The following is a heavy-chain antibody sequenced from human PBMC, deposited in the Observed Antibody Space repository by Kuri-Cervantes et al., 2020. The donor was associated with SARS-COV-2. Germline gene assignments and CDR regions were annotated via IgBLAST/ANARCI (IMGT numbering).Heavy chain of an antibody. Sequence: GESLKISCAASGFTFSSYSMNWVRQAPGKGLEWVSAISGSGGSTYYADSVKGRFTISRGNSKNTLYLRMNSLRAEDTAVYYCAKILTPGYCSGGSCYLGDYWGQGTLVTVSS. CDR3: AKILTPGYCSGGSCYLGDY. CDR1: GFTFSSYS. CDR2: ISGSGGST. D-gene: IGHD2-15*01. J-gene: IGHJ4*02. V-gene: IGHV3-23*01.